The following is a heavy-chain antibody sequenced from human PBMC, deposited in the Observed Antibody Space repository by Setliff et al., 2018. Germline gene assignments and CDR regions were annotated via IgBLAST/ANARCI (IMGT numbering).Heavy chain of an antibody. V-gene: IGHV1-69*05. J-gene: IGHJ6*03. CDR3: AREGVDTRSSTDYRYYMDV. D-gene: IGHD2-15*01. CDR1: GGTFRSYG. CDR2: TIPSFGST. Sequence: SVKVSCKASGGTFRSYGISWVRQAPGQGLEWMGGTIPSFGSTNYAQKFQGRVTIMTDESTSTAYMEVSSLRYEDTAVYYCAREGVDTRSSTDYRYYMDVWGKGTTVTVSS.